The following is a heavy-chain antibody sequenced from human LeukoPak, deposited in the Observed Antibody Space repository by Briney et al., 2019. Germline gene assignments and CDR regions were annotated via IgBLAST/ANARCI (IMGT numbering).Heavy chain of an antibody. Sequence: SETLSLTCAVYGGSFSGYYWSWIRQPPGKGLEWIGEINHRGSTNYNPSLKSRVTVSLDTSKNQFSLKLSSVTAADTAVYYCAKSPTGVEGVWAFDIWGQGTMVTVSS. D-gene: IGHD3-10*01. CDR1: GGSFSGYY. J-gene: IGHJ3*02. V-gene: IGHV4-34*01. CDR3: AKSPTGVEGVWAFDI. CDR2: INHRGST.